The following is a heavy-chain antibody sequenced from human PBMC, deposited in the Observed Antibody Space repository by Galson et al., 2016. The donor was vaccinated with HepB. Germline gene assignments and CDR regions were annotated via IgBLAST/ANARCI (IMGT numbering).Heavy chain of an antibody. CDR2: IIPVFGPA. CDR3: AKDLGGYTGPDVY. J-gene: IGHJ4*02. Sequence: SVKVSCKASGDAFSSYAISWVRQAPGQGLEWMGGIIPVFGPANYAEKFQGRVTITADESTSTVYMQLNNLRPEDTAVYFCAKDLGGYTGPDVYWGQGCLVTVSS. V-gene: IGHV1-69*13. D-gene: IGHD5-12*01. CDR1: GDAFSSYA.